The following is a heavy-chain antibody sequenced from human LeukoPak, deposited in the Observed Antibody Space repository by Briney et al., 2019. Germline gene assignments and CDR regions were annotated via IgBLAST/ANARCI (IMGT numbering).Heavy chain of an antibody. D-gene: IGHD1-7*01. J-gene: IGHJ4*02. Sequence: PGGSLRLSCAASGFTFSSFVMHWVRQAPGKGLEWVAATSYDGSNKYYADSVKGRFTISRDNSKNTLYLQMTSLRAEDTAVYYCARATGTTQFFHYWGQGTLVTVSS. CDR3: ARATGTTQFFHY. CDR2: TSYDGSNK. V-gene: IGHV3-30*04. CDR1: GFTFSSFV.